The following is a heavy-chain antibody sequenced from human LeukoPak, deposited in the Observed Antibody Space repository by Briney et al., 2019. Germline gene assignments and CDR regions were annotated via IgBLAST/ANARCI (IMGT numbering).Heavy chain of an antibody. CDR2: ISGSGGST. CDR3: AKEEGSSSWHPEYFQH. CDR1: GFTFSSYA. V-gene: IGHV3-23*01. Sequence: GVSLRLSCAASGFTFSSYAMSWVRQAPGKGLEWVSAISGSGGSTYYADSVKGRFTISRDNSKNTLYLQMNSLRAEDTAVYYCAKEEGSSSWHPEYFQHWGQGTLVTVSS. J-gene: IGHJ1*01. D-gene: IGHD6-13*01.